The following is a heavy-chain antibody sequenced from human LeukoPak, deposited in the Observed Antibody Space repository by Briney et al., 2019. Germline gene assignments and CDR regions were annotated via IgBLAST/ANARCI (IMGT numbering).Heavy chain of an antibody. D-gene: IGHD6-13*01. J-gene: IGHJ4*02. CDR1: NDSISPLY. Sequence: SETLSLTCTVSNDSISPLYWGWIRQPPGKGLEFIGYIFYSGTTNFNPSLKGRVTLSVDTSKNRFSLRLNSVTAADTAVYYCARGGSAAKYYFDSWGQGTLVTVSS. CDR2: IFYSGTT. CDR3: ARGGSAAKYYFDS. V-gene: IGHV4-59*11.